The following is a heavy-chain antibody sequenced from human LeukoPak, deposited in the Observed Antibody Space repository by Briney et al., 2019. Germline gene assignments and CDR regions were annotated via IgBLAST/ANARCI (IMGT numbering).Heavy chain of an antibody. CDR3: ARAPHYYDSSGYYYYYGMDV. Sequence: PSQTLSLTCTVSGGSISSGSYYWSWIRQPAGKGLEWIGRIYTSGSTNYNPSLKSRVTISVGTSKNQFSLKLSSVTAADTAVYYCARAPHYYDSSGYYYYYGMDVWGQGTTVTVSS. CDR2: IYTSGST. V-gene: IGHV4-61*02. D-gene: IGHD3-22*01. J-gene: IGHJ6*02. CDR1: GGSISSGSYY.